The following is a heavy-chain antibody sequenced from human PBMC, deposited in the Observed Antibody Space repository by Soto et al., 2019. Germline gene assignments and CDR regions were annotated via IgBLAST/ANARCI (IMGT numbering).Heavy chain of an antibody. Sequence: QVQLVESGGGGVQPGRSLRLSCAASGFTFSSYAMHWVRQAPGKGLEWVAVISYDGSNKYYADSVKGRFTISRDNSKNTLYLQMNSLRAEDTAVYYCAREPRIAAAGTDYYYYYGMDVWGQGTTVTVSS. D-gene: IGHD6-13*01. CDR1: GFTFSSYA. J-gene: IGHJ6*02. CDR3: AREPRIAAAGTDYYYYYGMDV. CDR2: ISYDGSNK. V-gene: IGHV3-30-3*01.